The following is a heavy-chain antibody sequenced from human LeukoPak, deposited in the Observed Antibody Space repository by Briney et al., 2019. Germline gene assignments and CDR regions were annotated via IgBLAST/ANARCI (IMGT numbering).Heavy chain of an antibody. CDR1: GYTFTGYY. Sequence: ASVKVSCKASGYTFTGYYMHWVRQAPGQGLEWMGWINPNSGGTNYAQKFQGRVTMTRDTSISTAYMELSRLRSDVTPVYYCARAPNYCSSTSCQSLGYWGQGTLVTVSS. J-gene: IGHJ4*02. D-gene: IGHD2-2*01. CDR2: INPNSGGT. V-gene: IGHV1-2*02. CDR3: ARAPNYCSSTSCQSLGY.